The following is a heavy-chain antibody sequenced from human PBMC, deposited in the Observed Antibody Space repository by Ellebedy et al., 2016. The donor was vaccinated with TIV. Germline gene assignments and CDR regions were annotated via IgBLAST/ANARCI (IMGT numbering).Heavy chain of an antibody. CDR3: ARGPEMAHFDY. Sequence: PGESLKISCAASGFTFSNYGMHWVRQAPGRGLEWVAVIWYDGTNKYYADSVKGRFTISRDNSKNTVSLQMTSLRADDTAVYYCARGPEMAHFDYWGQGTLVTVSS. CDR1: GFTFSNYG. J-gene: IGHJ4*02. CDR2: IWYDGTNK. V-gene: IGHV3-33*01. D-gene: IGHD5-24*01.